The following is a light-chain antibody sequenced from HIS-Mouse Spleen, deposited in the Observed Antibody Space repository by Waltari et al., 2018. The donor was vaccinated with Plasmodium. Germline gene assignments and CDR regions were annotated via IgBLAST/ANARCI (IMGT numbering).Light chain of an antibody. Sequence: SYELTQPPSVSVSPGQTASITCSGEKLGAKYSCWYQQKPGQSPVLVIYQDSKRPAGIPGRFSGSNSGNTATLTISGTQAMDEADYYCQAWDSSTVVFGGGTKLTVL. J-gene: IGLJ2*01. V-gene: IGLV3-1*01. CDR1: KLGAKY. CDR2: QDS. CDR3: QAWDSSTVV.